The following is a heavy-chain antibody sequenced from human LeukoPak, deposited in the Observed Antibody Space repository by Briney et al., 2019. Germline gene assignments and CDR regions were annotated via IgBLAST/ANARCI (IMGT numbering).Heavy chain of an antibody. J-gene: IGHJ5*02. CDR3: AREDIVVVVAAGSQYNWFDP. CDR2: INHSGST. D-gene: IGHD2-15*01. CDR1: GGSFSGYY. V-gene: IGHV4-34*01. Sequence: PSETLSLTCAVYGGSFSGYYWSWIRQPPGKGLERIGEINHSGSTNYNPSLKSRVTISVDTSKNQFSLKLSSVTAADTAVYYCAREDIVVVVAAGSQYNWFDPWGQGTLVTVSS.